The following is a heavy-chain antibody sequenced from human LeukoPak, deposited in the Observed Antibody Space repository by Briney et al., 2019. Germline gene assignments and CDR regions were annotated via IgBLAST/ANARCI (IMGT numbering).Heavy chain of an antibody. Sequence: ASVKVSCKASGYTFTSYYMHWVRQAPGQGLEWMGIINPSGGSTSYAQKFQGRVTMTRDMSTSTAYMELSSLRSGDTAMYYCAINRAGYCGGGSCYRHEFYYMDVWGKGTSVTVSS. V-gene: IGHV1-46*01. J-gene: IGHJ6*03. CDR1: GYTFTSYY. D-gene: IGHD2-15*01. CDR2: INPSGGST. CDR3: AINRAGYCGGGSCYRHEFYYMDV.